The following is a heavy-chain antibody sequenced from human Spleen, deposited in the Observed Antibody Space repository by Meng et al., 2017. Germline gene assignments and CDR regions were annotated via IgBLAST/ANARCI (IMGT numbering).Heavy chain of an antibody. V-gene: IGHV3-21*01. CDR2: ISSSSSYI. D-gene: IGHD3-22*01. CDR3: ARGGYYYDSSGYYKETVDY. CDR1: GFTFSSYS. J-gene: IGHJ4*02. Sequence: GGSLRLSCAASGFTFSSYSMNWVRQAPGKGLEWVSSISSSSSYIYYADSVKGRFTISRDNAKNSLYLQMNSLRAEDAAVYYCARGGYYYDSSGYYKETVDYWGQGTLVTAPQ.